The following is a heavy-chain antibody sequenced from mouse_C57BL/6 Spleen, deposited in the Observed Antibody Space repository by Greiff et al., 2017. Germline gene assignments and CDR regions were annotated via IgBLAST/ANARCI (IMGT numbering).Heavy chain of an antibody. Sequence: QVQLQQPGAELVKPGASVKLSCKASGYTFTSYWMQWVKQRPGQGLEWIGEIDPSDSYTNYNQKFKGKATLTVDTSSSTAYMQLSSLTSEDSAVYYCARHGNDAMDYWGQGTSVTVSS. CDR2: IDPSDSYT. J-gene: IGHJ4*01. D-gene: IGHD2-1*01. CDR3: ARHGNDAMDY. CDR1: GYTFTSYW. V-gene: IGHV1-50*01.